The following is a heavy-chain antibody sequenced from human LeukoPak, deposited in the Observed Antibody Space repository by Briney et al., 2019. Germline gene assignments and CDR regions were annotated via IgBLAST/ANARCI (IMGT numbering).Heavy chain of an antibody. V-gene: IGHV4-39*01. CDR3: ARHLDHIAVVIAIGSLDAFAI. CDR1: GGSISSSSYY. CDR2: IYYSGST. D-gene: IGHD2-21*01. J-gene: IGHJ3*02. Sequence: SETLSLTCTVSGGSISSSSYYWSWIRQPPGKGLEWIGSIYYSGSTYYNPSLKSRVTISVDTSKNQFSLKLSSVTAADTAASYSARHLDHIAVVIAIGSLDAFAIWGQGPMVTVSS.